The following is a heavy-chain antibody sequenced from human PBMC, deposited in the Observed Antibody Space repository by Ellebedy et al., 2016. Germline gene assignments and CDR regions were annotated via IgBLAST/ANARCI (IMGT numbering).Heavy chain of an antibody. CDR3: ARADYWSGYAPWHLNV. J-gene: IGHJ4*02. Sequence: SETLSLTXTVSGASITSYYWSWIRQSAGTGLEWIGRLYTSGSATYNPSLRSRVTMSVDRSKNQFSLKLTSVTAADTGTYFCARADYWSGYAPWHLNVWGRGALVTISS. D-gene: IGHD3-3*01. CDR1: GASITSYY. CDR2: LYTSGSA. V-gene: IGHV4-4*07.